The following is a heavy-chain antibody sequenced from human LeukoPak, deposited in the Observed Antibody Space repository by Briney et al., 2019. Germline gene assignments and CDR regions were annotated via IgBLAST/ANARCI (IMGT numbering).Heavy chain of an antibody. D-gene: IGHD1-26*01. V-gene: IGHV3-66*02. CDR2: IYGGGST. Sequence: PGGSLRLSCAASGFTVSSNYMSWVRQAPGKGLEWVSVIYGGGSTYYADSVKGRFTISRDNSKNTLYLQMNSLRAEDTAVYYCARDPSYIVGASPFDYWGQGTLVTVSS. CDR1: GFTVSSNY. CDR3: ARDPSYIVGASPFDY. J-gene: IGHJ4*02.